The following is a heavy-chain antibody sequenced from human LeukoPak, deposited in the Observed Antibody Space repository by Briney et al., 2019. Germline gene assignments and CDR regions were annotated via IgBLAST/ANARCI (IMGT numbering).Heavy chain of an antibody. CDR3: AKDSEAEYSGYEFYSDY. J-gene: IGHJ4*02. V-gene: IGHV3-21*01. Sequence: NPGGSLRLSCAASGFTFSSYSMNWVRQAPGKGLEWVSSISSSSSYIYYADSVKGRFTISRDNAKNSLYLQMNSLRAEDTAVYYCAKDSEAEYSGYEFYSDYWGQGTQVTVSS. CDR1: GFTFSSYS. CDR2: ISSSSSYI. D-gene: IGHD5-12*01.